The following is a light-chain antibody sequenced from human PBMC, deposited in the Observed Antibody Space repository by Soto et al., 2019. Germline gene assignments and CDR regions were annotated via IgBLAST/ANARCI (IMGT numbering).Light chain of an antibody. Sequence: DIQMTQSPSTLSASVGDRVTITCRASQSISMWLAWYQQKPGKAPKLLIYKASSLESGVPSRFSGSGSGTDCTLTISCLQPDDFATYYCQQYNLYAWTFGQGTKVEIK. CDR1: QSISMW. CDR2: KAS. J-gene: IGKJ1*01. V-gene: IGKV1-5*03. CDR3: QQYNLYAWT.